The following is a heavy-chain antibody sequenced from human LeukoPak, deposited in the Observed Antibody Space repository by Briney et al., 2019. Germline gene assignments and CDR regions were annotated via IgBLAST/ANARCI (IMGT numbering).Heavy chain of an antibody. CDR1: GGSISSYY. CDR2: IYYSGST. J-gene: IGHJ5*02. V-gene: IGHV4-59*08. CDR3: ARNYGSGTNNWFDP. Sequence: SETLSLSCTVSGGSISSYYWSWIRQPPGKGLEWIGYIYYSGSTNYNPSLKSRVTIPVDTSKNQFSLKLSSVTAADTAVYYCARNYGSGTNNWFDPWGQGTLVTVSS. D-gene: IGHD3-10*01.